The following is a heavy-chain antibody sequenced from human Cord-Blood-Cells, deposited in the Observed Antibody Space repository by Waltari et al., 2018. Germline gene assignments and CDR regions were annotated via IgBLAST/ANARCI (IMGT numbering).Heavy chain of an antibody. D-gene: IGHD2-2*01. Sequence: QVQLVQSGAEVKKPGASVKVSCKASGYTFTGYYMHWVRQAPGQGLEWMGWINPNSGGTNYAQKCQGSVTMTRDTSISTAYRELSRLRSDDTAGYYCARVGGVGYCSSTSCYNWFDPWGQGTLVTVSS. V-gene: IGHV1-2*02. CDR1: GYTFTGYY. CDR3: ARVGGVGYCSSTSCYNWFDP. J-gene: IGHJ5*02. CDR2: INPNSGGT.